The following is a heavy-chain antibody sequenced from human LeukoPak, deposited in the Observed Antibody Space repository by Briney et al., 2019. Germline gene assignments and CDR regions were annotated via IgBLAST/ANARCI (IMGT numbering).Heavy chain of an antibody. Sequence: PSETLSLTCTVSGGSISSHYWSWIRQPPGKGLEWIGYIYYSGSTNYNPSLKSRVTTSVDTSKNQFSLKLSSVTAADTAVYYCARRRIYWFDPWGQGTLVTVSS. CDR2: IYYSGST. CDR1: GGSISSHY. CDR3: ARRRIYWFDP. V-gene: IGHV4-59*08. J-gene: IGHJ5*02. D-gene: IGHD1-14*01.